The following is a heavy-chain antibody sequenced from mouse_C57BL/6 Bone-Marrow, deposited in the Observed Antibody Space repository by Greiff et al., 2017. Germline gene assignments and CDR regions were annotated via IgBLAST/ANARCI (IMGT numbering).Heavy chain of an antibody. CDR1: GYTFTDYN. J-gene: IGHJ4*01. D-gene: IGHD2-2*01. V-gene: IGHV1-22*01. CDR3: ANDLLWLRRYYYAMDY. CDR2: INPHNGGS. Sequence: EVQLQESGPELVKPGASVKMSCKASGYTFTDYNMHWVKQSHGKRLEWIGYINPHNGGSSYNQKFKGKATLTVTKSSSTAYMELRSLTSEDSAVYYCANDLLWLRRYYYAMDYWGQGTSVTVSS.